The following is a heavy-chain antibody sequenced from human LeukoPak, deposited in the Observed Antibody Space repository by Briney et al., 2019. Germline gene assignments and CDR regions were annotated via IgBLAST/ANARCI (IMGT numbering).Heavy chain of an antibody. V-gene: IGHV3-64*01. J-gene: IGHJ4*02. D-gene: IGHD6-19*01. CDR1: GFTFSNYV. CDR3: TRDRDSGWSFDY. Sequence: PTGGPLRLTCAASGFTFSNYVMHWVRQAPGKGLEYVSAIHPNGDKTYYAHSVKGRFTSSRDNSKNTLYLHMGSLSAEDMAVYYCTRDRDSGWSFDYWGKGTLVTVSS. CDR2: IHPNGDKT.